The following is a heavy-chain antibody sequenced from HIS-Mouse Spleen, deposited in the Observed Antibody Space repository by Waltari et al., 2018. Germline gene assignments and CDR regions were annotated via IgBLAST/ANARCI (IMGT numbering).Heavy chain of an antibody. CDR3: ARDLGYSSSSEVWFDP. Sequence: EVQLVESGGGLVQPGGSLRLSCAASGFTFSSYWMHWVRQAPGKGLVGVYRINSDGGRQSYADSVRGRFTSSRDNAKNTLYLQMNSLRAEDTAVYYCARDLGYSSSSEVWFDPWGQGTLVTVSS. D-gene: IGHD6-6*01. V-gene: IGHV3-74*01. CDR1: GFTFSSYW. CDR2: INSDGGRQ. J-gene: IGHJ5*02.